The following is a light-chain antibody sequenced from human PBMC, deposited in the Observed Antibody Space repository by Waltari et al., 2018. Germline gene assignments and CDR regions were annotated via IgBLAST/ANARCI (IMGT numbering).Light chain of an antibody. CDR2: YDN. J-gene: IGLJ3*02. CDR3: EAWDDTLNGVV. Sequence: QSVLPQPPSVSEAPRQRVTIPCSGSNPNIGNTAVNWYQKLPGKAPKLLIYYDNLLSPGVSDRFSGSKSDTSASLAISGLQSEDEADYYCEAWDDTLNGVVFGGGTKLTVL. V-gene: IGLV1-36*01. CDR1: NPNIGNTA.